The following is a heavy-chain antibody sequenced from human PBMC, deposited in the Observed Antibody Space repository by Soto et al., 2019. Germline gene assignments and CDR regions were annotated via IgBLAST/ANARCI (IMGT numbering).Heavy chain of an antibody. CDR3: ARDRGVAPPVAGNTHYYYYMDV. CDR2: ISAYNGDT. V-gene: IGHV1-18*01. J-gene: IGHJ6*03. CDR1: GYSFTNYG. Sequence: DQLVQSGGEVKKPGASVKVSCKASGYSFTNYGITWVRQAPGQGFEWMGWISAYNGDTNYAQKLQGRVTMTTDASTCTAYLELRSLRSDDTAVYYCARDRGVAPPVAGNTHYYYYMDVWGKGTTVTVSS. D-gene: IGHD6-19*01.